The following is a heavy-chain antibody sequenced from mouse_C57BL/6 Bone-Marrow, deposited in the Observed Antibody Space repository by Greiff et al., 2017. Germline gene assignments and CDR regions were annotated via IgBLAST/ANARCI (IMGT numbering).Heavy chain of an antibody. CDR2: IDPSDSYT. J-gene: IGHJ2*01. V-gene: IGHV1-69*01. D-gene: IGHD3-2*02. Sequence: VQLQQPGAELVMPGASVKLSCKASGYTFTSYWMHWVKQRPGQGLEWIGEIDPSDSYTNYNQKFKGKSTLTVDKSSSTAYMQLSSLTSEDSAVYYCARGRLTRDYWGQGTTLTVSS. CDR3: ARGRLTRDY. CDR1: GYTFTSYW.